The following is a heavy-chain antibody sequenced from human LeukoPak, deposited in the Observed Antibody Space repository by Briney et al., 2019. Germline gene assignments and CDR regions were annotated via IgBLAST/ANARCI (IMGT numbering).Heavy chain of an antibody. D-gene: IGHD3-10*01. J-gene: IGHJ5*02. CDR3: AREFFRGESSWFDP. Sequence: GGSLRLSCAASGFSFSDYYMSWIRQAPGKGLEWVSYISSSGSTIYYADSVKGRFTISRDNAKNSLYLQMNSLRAEDTAVYYCAREFFRGESSWFDPWGQGTLVTVSS. CDR1: GFSFSDYY. V-gene: IGHV3-11*01. CDR2: ISSSGSTI.